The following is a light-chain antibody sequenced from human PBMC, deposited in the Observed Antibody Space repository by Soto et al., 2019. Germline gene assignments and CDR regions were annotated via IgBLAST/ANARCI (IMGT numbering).Light chain of an antibody. J-gene: IGKJ5*01. Sequence: EIVLTQSPATLSLSPGERATLSCRASQSVSSYLAWYQQRPGQAPRLLIYGASNRATGIPARFSGSGSGTDFTLTISSLEAEDFAVYYCQQRTAWPLTFGQGTRLELK. CDR3: QQRTAWPLT. V-gene: IGKV3-11*01. CDR1: QSVSSY. CDR2: GAS.